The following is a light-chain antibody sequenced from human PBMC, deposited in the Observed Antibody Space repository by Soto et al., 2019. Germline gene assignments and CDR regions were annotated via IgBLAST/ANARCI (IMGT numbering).Light chain of an antibody. J-gene: IGLJ3*02. V-gene: IGLV2-14*01. CDR3: SSYTSSSTHGV. CDR2: EVS. Sequence: QSALTQPASVSGSPGQSITISCTGTSSDVGGYNYVSWYQQHQGKAPKFMIYEVSNRPSGVSNRFSGSKSGNTASLTISGLQAEDEADYYCSSYTSSSTHGVFGGGTKLTVL. CDR1: SSDVGGYNY.